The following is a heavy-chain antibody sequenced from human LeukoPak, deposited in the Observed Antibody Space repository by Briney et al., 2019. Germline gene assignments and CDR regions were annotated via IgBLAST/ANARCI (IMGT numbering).Heavy chain of an antibody. J-gene: IGHJ6*02. Sequence: GGSLTLSCAASGFTFSEYYMRWIGQAPGKGMEWLSYISSSGNTKSYADSVKGRFTISRDNAKNSLYLQMNSLRAEDTAVYYCARDHCSGGSCYSGYFYDMDVWGQGTTVTVSS. CDR3: ARDHCSGGSCYSGYFYDMDV. CDR1: GFTFSEYY. D-gene: IGHD2-15*01. V-gene: IGHV3-11*01. CDR2: ISSSGNTK.